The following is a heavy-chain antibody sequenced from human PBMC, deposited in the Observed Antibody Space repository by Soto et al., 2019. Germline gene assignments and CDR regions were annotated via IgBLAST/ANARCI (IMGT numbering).Heavy chain of an antibody. Sequence: QVQLQESGPGLVKPSQTLSLTCTVSGGSISSGGYYWSWIRQHPGKGLEWIGYIYYSGSTYYNPSLKSRVTISVDTSKNQFSLKLSSVTAADTAVYYCARATQPMVRGVISSGWFDPWGQGTLVTVSS. CDR3: ARATQPMVRGVISSGWFDP. J-gene: IGHJ5*02. D-gene: IGHD3-10*01. V-gene: IGHV4-31*03. CDR2: IYYSGST. CDR1: GGSISSGGYY.